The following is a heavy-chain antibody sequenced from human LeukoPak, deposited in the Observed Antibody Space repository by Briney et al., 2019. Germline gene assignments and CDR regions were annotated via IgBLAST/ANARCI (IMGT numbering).Heavy chain of an antibody. CDR2: IYNSGST. D-gene: IGHD2-8*02. CDR3: ARGRTATSSFDP. Sequence: SETPSLTCTVSGDSISSFYWNWIRQPAGRGLEWIGRIYNSGSTNYNPSLKSRVTMSLDTSKNQFSLKLSSVTAADTAVYYCARGRTATSSFDPWGQGTLVTVSS. J-gene: IGHJ5*02. V-gene: IGHV4-4*07. CDR1: GDSISSFY.